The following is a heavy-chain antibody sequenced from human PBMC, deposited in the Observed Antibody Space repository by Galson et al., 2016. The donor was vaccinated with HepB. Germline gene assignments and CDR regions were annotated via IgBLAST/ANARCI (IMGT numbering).Heavy chain of an antibody. CDR2: INPSRGST. CDR3: ARDLYGDYVGEIFHGMDV. V-gene: IGHV1-46*01. CDR1: GYTFTSCY. Sequence: SVKVSCKASGYTFTSCYMHWVRQAPGQGLEWMGIINPSRGSTSYAQKLQGRATMTRDTSTSTAHMELSSPRSEDTDVYYCARDLYGDYVGEIFHGMDVWGQGTTVTVSS. D-gene: IGHD4-17*01. J-gene: IGHJ6*02.